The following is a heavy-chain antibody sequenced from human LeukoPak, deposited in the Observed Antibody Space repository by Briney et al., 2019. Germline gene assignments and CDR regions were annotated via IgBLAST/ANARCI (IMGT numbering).Heavy chain of an antibody. CDR2: TYYRSKWYN. J-gene: IGHJ4*02. CDR3: ARHDYGTKSYNY. CDR1: GDSVSSSSGA. Sequence: SQTLSLTCAISGDSVSSSSGAWNWIRQSPSRGLGWLGRTYYRSKWYNDFALSVKSRIIINPDTSKNQFSLQLNSVTPEDTAVYYCARHDYGTKSYNYWGQGTLVTVSS. V-gene: IGHV6-1*01. D-gene: IGHD4-17*01.